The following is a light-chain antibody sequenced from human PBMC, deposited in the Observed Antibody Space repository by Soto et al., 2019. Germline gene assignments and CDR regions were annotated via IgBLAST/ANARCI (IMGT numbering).Light chain of an antibody. V-gene: IGKV3-20*01. CDR2: GAS. CDR3: QQYGSSPWT. Sequence: NVLTQSPGTLSLSPGERATLSCRASQYVTSSHLAWYQQTPGQAPRLLIYGASSRATAIPDRFSGSGSGTDFTLTISRLEPEDFAVYYYQQYGSSPWTFGQGTKVEIK. J-gene: IGKJ1*01. CDR1: QYVTSSH.